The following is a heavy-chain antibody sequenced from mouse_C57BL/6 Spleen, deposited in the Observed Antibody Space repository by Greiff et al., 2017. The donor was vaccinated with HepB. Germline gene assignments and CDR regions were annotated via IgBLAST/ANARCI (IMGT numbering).Heavy chain of an antibody. CDR2: INPGSGGT. Sequence: QVQLQQSGAELVRPGTSVKVSCKASGYAFTNYLIEWVKQRPGQGLEWIGVINPGSGGTNYNEKFKGKATLTADKSSSTAYMQLSSLTSEDSAVYFCARYDGYYAWYFDVWGTGTTVTVSS. D-gene: IGHD2-3*01. J-gene: IGHJ1*03. CDR3: ARYDGYYAWYFDV. CDR1: GYAFTNYL. V-gene: IGHV1-54*01.